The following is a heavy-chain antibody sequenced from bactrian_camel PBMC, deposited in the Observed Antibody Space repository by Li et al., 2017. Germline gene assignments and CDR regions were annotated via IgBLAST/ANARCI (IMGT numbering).Heavy chain of an antibody. J-gene: IGHJ4*01. Sequence: VQLVESGGGLVQPGGSLRLSCAASGFDINTYDIHWVRQAPGKGLEWVSVMISTGGRTYYADSVKGRFTISRDNAKNTVYLQLSSLKTEDMAMYYCAKTGDGGTWGEYNYWGQGTQVTVS. V-gene: IGHV3S40*01. CDR2: MISTGGRT. CDR3: AKTGDGGTWGEYNY. D-gene: IGHD6*01. CDR1: GFDINTYD.